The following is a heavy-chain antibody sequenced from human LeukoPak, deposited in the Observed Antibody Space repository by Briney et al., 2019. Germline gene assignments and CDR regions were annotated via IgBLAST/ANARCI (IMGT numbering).Heavy chain of an antibody. CDR2: VSWNSGSI. V-gene: IGHV3-9*01. CDR1: GFTFDDYA. J-gene: IGHJ4*02. Sequence: PGGSLRLSCAASGFTFDDYAMHWVRQAPGKGLEWVSGVSWNSGSIGYADSVKGRFTISRDNAKNSLYLQMNSLRAEDTALYYCARDIESYFDYWGQGTLVTVSS. CDR3: ARDIESYFDY.